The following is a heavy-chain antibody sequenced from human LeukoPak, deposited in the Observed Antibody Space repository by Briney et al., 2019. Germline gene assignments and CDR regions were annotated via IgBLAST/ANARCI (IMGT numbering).Heavy chain of an antibody. J-gene: IGHJ6*02. CDR2: IYHSGST. D-gene: IGHD5-18*01. V-gene: IGHV4-34*01. Sequence: NSSETLSLTCAVYGGSFSGYYWSWIRQPPGKGLEWIGEIYHSGSTNYNPSLKSRVTISVDKSKNQFSLKLSSVTAADTAVYYCASQAMEYYYYGMDVWGQGTTVTVSS. CDR3: ASQAMEYYYYGMDV. CDR1: GGSFSGYY.